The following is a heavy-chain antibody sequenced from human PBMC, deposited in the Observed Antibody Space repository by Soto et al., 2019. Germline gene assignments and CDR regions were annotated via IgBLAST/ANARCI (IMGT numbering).Heavy chain of an antibody. CDR2: IYSGGST. Sequence: GGSLRLSCAASGFTVSSNYMSWVRQAPGKGLEWVSVIYSGGSTYYADSVKGRFTISRDNSKNTLYLQMNGLRAEDTAVYYCARGFHSYGRPGASFDYWGQGTLVTVSS. V-gene: IGHV3-53*01. J-gene: IGHJ4*02. CDR3: ARGFHSYGRPGASFDY. D-gene: IGHD5-18*01. CDR1: GFTVSSNY.